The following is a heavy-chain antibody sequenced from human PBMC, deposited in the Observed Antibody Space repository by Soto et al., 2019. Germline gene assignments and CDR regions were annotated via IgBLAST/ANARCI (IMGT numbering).Heavy chain of an antibody. CDR1: SGSISSSNW. V-gene: IGHV4-4*02. CDR3: ARVSGTPKNWFDP. Sequence: PSETLSLTCAVSSGSISSSNWWSWVRQPPGKGLEWIGEIYHSGSTNYNPSLKSRVTISVDKSKNQFSLKLSSVTAADTAVYYCARVSGTPKNWFDPWGQGTLVTVSS. J-gene: IGHJ5*02. D-gene: IGHD3-10*01. CDR2: IYHSGST.